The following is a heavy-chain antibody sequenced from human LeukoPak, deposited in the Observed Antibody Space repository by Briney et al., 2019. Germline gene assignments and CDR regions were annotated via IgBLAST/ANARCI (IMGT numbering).Heavy chain of an antibody. V-gene: IGHV3-21*01. CDR1: GFTFSSYS. Sequence: PGGSLRLSCAASGFTFSSYSMNWVRQAPGKGLEWVSSISSSSSYIYYADSVKGRFTISRDNAKNSLYLQMNSLRAEDTAVFYCARDQGYFDSSGYQYYFDSWGRGTLVTVSS. CDR3: ARDQGYFDSSGYQYYFDS. D-gene: IGHD3-22*01. J-gene: IGHJ4*02. CDR2: ISSSSSYI.